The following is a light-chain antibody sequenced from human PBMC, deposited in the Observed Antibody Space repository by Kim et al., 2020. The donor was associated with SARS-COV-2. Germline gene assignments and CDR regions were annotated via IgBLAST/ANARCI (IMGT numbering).Light chain of an antibody. CDR3: QSYDSSNSWV. CDR1: SGSIASNY. Sequence: NFMLTQPHSVSESPGKTVTISCTRSSGSIASNYVQWYQQRPGSAPTTVIYEDNQRPSGVPDRFSGSIDSSSNSASLTISGLKTEDEADYYGQSYDSSNSWVFGGGTQLTVL. CDR2: EDN. V-gene: IGLV6-57*04. J-gene: IGLJ3*02.